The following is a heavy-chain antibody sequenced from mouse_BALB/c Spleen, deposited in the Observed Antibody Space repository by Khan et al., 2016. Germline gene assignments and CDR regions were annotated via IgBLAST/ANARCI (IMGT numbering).Heavy chain of an antibody. V-gene: IGHV2-9*02. D-gene: IGHD1-1*01. CDR1: GFSLTSYG. CDR2: IWAGGTT. CDR3: ARDGGVITTGLDY. Sequence: QVQLKESGPGLVAPSQSLSITCTVSGFSLTSYGVHWVRQPPGKGLEWLGVIWAGGTTNYNSALMSSLSIRKANSKSHVFFKMHSLQTDETAIYYCARDGGVITTGLDYWGQGTSVTVAS. J-gene: IGHJ4*01.